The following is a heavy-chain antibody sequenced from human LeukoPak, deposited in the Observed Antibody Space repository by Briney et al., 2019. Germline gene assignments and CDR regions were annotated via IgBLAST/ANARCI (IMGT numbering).Heavy chain of an antibody. Sequence: AGGSQRLSCAASGFTFDDYAMHWVRQAPGKGLEWVAFIRYDGSNKYYADSVKGRFTISRDNSKNTLYLQMNSLRAEDTAVYYCAKDTGYDILTGYWHYWGQGTLVTVSS. J-gene: IGHJ4*02. CDR1: GFTFDDYA. CDR3: AKDTGYDILTGYWHY. CDR2: IRYDGSNK. V-gene: IGHV3-30*02. D-gene: IGHD3-9*01.